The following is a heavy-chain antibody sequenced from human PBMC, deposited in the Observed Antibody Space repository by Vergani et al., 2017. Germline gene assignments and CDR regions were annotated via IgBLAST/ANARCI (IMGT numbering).Heavy chain of an antibody. J-gene: IGHJ4*02. CDR3: ASHEYSSSLPVGY. Sequence: QVQLVQSGAEVKKPGASVKVSCKASGYTFTSYGISWVRQAPGQGLEWMGWINTYNGHTNYAQKVQGRVTMTTDTITSTAYMELRSLGSDDTAVYYWASHEYSSSLPVGYWGQGTLVTVSS. V-gene: IGHV1-18*04. CDR1: GYTFTSYG. D-gene: IGHD6-6*01. CDR2: INTYNGHT.